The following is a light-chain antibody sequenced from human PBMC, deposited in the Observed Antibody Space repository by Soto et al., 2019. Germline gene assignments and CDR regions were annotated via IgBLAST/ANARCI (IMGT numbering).Light chain of an antibody. CDR3: QKYNRAPFT. V-gene: IGKV1-27*01. CDR1: QDIRNY. Sequence: DIQMTQSPSSLSASIGDRVTITCRASQDIRNYLVWYQQRPGKVPKVLIYAASILQSGVPSRFSGGGSGTDFTLTINSLQPEDVATYYCQKYNRAPFTFGPGTKVDL. J-gene: IGKJ3*01. CDR2: AAS.